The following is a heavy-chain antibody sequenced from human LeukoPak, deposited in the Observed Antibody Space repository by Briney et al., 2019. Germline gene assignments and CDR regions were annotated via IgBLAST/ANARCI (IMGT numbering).Heavy chain of an antibody. CDR3: ARGRPGDY. CDR2: INPNSGGT. CDR1: GYTFTSYD. D-gene: IGHD3-10*01. J-gene: IGHJ4*02. Sequence: ASVKVSCKASGYTFTSYDINWVRQATGQGLEWMGRINPNSGGTNYAQKFQGRVTMTRDTSISTAYMELSRLRSDDTAVYYCARGRPGDYWGQGTLVTVSS. V-gene: IGHV1-2*06.